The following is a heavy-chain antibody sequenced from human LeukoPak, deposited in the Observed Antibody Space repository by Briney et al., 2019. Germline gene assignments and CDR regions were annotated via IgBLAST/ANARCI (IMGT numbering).Heavy chain of an antibody. CDR2: ISGSGGST. V-gene: IGHV3-23*01. Sequence: GGSLRLSCAASGFTFSSYAMSWVRQAPGKGLEWVSAISGSGGSTYYADSVKGRFTISRDNSKNTLYLQMNSLRAEDTAVYCCARGPLAGLTDFDYWGQGTLVTVSS. J-gene: IGHJ4*02. CDR1: GFTFSSYA. CDR3: ARGPLAGLTDFDY. D-gene: IGHD2-15*01.